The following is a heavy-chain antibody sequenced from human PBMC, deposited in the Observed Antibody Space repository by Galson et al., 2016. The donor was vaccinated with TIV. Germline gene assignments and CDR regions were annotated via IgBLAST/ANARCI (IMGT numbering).Heavy chain of an antibody. CDR2: ISGYNDNT. Sequence: SVKVSCKASGYSFINYYITWVRQAPGQGLEWMGWISGYNDNTNYKLKFQGRLTMTTDTYTSTSYMELRSLRSDDTAVYYCARVVGTVITQKSFDFWGQGTPVIVSS. D-gene: IGHD4-23*01. CDR3: ARVVGTVITQKSFDF. CDR1: GYSFINYY. V-gene: IGHV1-18*01. J-gene: IGHJ4*02.